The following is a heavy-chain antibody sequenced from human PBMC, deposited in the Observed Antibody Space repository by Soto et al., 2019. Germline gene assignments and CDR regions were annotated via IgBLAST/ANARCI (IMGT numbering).Heavy chain of an antibody. V-gene: IGHV3-64D*06. Sequence: HPGGSLRLSCSASGFTFSSYAMHWVRQAPGKGLEYVSAISSNGGSTYYADSVKGRFTISRDNSKNTLYLQMSSLRAEDTAVYYCVKDRYYTYGDHSQFDYWGQGTLVTVYS. D-gene: IGHD4-17*01. CDR3: VKDRYYTYGDHSQFDY. CDR2: ISSNGGST. J-gene: IGHJ4*02. CDR1: GFTFSSYA.